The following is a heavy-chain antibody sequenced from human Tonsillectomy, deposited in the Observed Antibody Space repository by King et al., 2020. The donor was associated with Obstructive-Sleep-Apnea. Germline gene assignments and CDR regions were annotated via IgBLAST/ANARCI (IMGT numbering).Heavy chain of an antibody. CDR2: ITTIIHYI. J-gene: IGHJ5*02. CDR3: TSALGSRALRDNWFDL. CDR1: GFIFIDYY. Sequence: VQLVESGGGLVKPGGSLRLSCAASGFIFIDYYMNWVRRAPGKGLEWVSSITTIIHYIYYADSLKGRFTIARDNATNLVYLQMSSLRAEDTAMYYCTSALGSRALRDNWFDLWGQGTLVTVSS. D-gene: IGHD3-10*01. V-gene: IGHV3-21*01.